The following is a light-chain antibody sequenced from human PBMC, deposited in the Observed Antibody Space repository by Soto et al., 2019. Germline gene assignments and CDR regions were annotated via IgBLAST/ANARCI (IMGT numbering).Light chain of an antibody. CDR2: AAS. CDR1: QTISNW. V-gene: IGKV1-6*01. J-gene: IGKJ1*01. Sequence: AIQMTQSPSTLSASVGDRVTITCQASQTISNWLAWYQQKPGKAPKLLIYAASTLQSGVPSRFSGSGSGRDFTLTISSLQPEDFATYYCLLDYNYFWAFGQGTKVDIK. CDR3: LLDYNYFWA.